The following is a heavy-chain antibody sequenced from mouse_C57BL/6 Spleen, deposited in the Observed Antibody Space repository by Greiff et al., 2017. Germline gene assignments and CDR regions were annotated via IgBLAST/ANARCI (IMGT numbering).Heavy chain of an antibody. CDR1: GYTFTDYE. CDR2: IDPETGGT. V-gene: IGHV1-15*01. CDR3: TRKTDYDYLFDY. D-gene: IGHD2-4*01. Sequence: VQLQQPGAELVKPGASVTLSCKASGYTFTDYEMHWVKQTPVHGLEWIGAIDPETGGTAYNQKFKGKAILTADKSSSTAYMELRSLTSEDSAVYYCTRKTDYDYLFDYWGQGTTLTVSS. J-gene: IGHJ2*01.